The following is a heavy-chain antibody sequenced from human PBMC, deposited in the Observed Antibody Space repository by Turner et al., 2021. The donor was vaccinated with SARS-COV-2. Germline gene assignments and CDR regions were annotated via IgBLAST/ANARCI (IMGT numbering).Heavy chain of an antibody. CDR3: AKDLGQLDWFDP. J-gene: IGHJ5*02. D-gene: IGHD6-13*01. CDR2: ISYDGTNK. CDR1: GFTFSSYP. V-gene: IGHV3-30-3*01. Sequence: QVQLVESGGGVVQPGRSLRLSCAASGFTFSSYPMHWVRQAPGKGLEWLAFISYDGTNKYYADSLKGRFTISRDNSKNTLYLQMNSLRAEDTAVYYCAKDLGQLDWFDPWGQGTLVTVSS.